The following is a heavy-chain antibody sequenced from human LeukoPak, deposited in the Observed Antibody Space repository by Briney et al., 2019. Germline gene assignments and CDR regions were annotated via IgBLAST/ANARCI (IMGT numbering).Heavy chain of an antibody. CDR3: ARVHTVRGRSVHLDY. CDR1: GLTYSAQY. CDR2: ISNSGSYT. Sequence: GGSLRLSCAVSGLTYSAQYMSWIRQAPGKGLEWISYISNSGSYTNYADSVKGRFTISRDNAKNSLYLQMNSLRAEDTAVYYCARVHTVRGRSVHLDYWGQGTLVTVSS. V-gene: IGHV3-11*05. D-gene: IGHD2-15*01. J-gene: IGHJ4*02.